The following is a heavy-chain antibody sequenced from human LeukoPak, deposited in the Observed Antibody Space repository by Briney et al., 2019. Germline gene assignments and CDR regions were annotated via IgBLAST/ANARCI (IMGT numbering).Heavy chain of an antibody. Sequence: GGSLRLSCAASGFIFSSYSMNWVRQAPGKGLEWVSYISSSSSTIYYADSVKGRFTISRDNAKNSLYLQMNSLRAEDTAVYYCARIYSGSYYPSIFDYWGQGTLVTVSS. J-gene: IGHJ4*02. D-gene: IGHD1-26*01. CDR2: ISSSSSTI. CDR3: ARIYSGSYYPSIFDY. V-gene: IGHV3-48*01. CDR1: GFIFSSYS.